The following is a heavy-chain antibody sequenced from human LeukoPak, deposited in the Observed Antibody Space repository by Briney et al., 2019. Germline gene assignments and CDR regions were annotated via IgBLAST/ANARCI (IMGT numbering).Heavy chain of an antibody. V-gene: IGHV3-7*03. Sequence: EGSLRLSCEASGFNFGEFWMAWVRQTPGKGLEWVADIKEDGSEKFYVDSVKGRFTISRDNSKNLLDLQMNRLRGEDTAVYYCARHESGWYWNYWGQGTLVTVSS. CDR3: ARHESGWYWNY. D-gene: IGHD6-19*01. CDR2: IKEDGSEK. J-gene: IGHJ4*02. CDR1: GFNFGEFW.